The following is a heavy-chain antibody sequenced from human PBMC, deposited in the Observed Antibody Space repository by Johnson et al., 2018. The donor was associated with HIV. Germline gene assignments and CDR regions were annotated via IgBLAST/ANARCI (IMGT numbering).Heavy chain of an antibody. J-gene: IGHJ3*02. Sequence: VQLVESGGGLIQPGGSLRLSCAASDFTVSGNYMSWVRQAPGKGLEWVSLIHSGGGDTIYYADSVKGRFTISRDNSKNTLFLQMNSLRAEDTALYYCAKRTGNYGGVCDMWCQGTVVTVSS. V-gene: IGHV3-53*01. CDR1: DFTVSGNY. CDR3: AKRTGNYGGVCDM. CDR2: IHSGGGDTI. D-gene: IGHD4-23*01.